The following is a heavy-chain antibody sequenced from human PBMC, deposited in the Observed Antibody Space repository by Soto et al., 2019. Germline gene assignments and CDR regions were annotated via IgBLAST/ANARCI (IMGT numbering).Heavy chain of an antibody. D-gene: IGHD3-22*01. Sequence: SETLSLTCTVSGGSISSYYWSWIRQPPGKGLEWIGYIYYSGSTNYNPSLKSRVTISVDTSKNQFSLKVGSVTAADTAVYYCARSRYADSSGYYCWGQGTLVTVSS. J-gene: IGHJ4*02. CDR1: GGSISSYY. CDR2: IYYSGST. CDR3: ARSRYADSSGYYC. V-gene: IGHV4-59*12.